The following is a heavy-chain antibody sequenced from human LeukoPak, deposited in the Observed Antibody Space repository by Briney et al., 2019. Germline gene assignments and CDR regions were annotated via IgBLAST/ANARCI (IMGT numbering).Heavy chain of an antibody. J-gene: IGHJ4*02. Sequence: SETLSLTCTVSGGSISSSSYYWGWIRQPPGKGLEWIGSIYYSGSTYYNPSLKSRVTISVDTSKNQFPLKLSSVTAADTAVYYCARHGPTGIVLRFLEWLLGYFDYWGQGTLVTVSS. CDR3: ARHGPTGIVLRFLEWLLGYFDY. D-gene: IGHD3-3*01. CDR1: GGSISSSSYY. V-gene: IGHV4-39*01. CDR2: IYYSGST.